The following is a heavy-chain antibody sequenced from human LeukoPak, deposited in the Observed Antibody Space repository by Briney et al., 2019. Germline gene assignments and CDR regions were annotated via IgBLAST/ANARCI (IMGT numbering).Heavy chain of an antibody. J-gene: IGHJ4*02. V-gene: IGHV4-61*02. D-gene: IGHD1-26*01. CDR2: IYMSGST. CDR3: AREDHTGSLDY. CDR1: GGSISSGNYY. Sequence: PSETLSLTCTVSGGSISSGNYYWSWIRQPAGKGLEWIGRIYMSGSTNYNPSLKSRVTLSLDTSKNQFSLKLTSVAAADTAVYYCAREDHTGSLDYWGQGTLVTVSS.